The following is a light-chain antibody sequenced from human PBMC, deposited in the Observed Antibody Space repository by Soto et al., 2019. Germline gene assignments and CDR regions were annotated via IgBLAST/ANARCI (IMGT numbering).Light chain of an antibody. CDR3: AAWDDSLKGV. CDR2: SDN. CDR1: SSNIGSNT. Sequence: QSVLTQPPSASGTPGQRVTISCSGSSSNIGSNTVNWYQQLPGTAPKLLIYSDNQRPSGVPDRFSGSKSGTSASLAISGLQSGDEADYYCAAWDDSLKGVFGTGTKVTVL. J-gene: IGLJ1*01. V-gene: IGLV1-44*01.